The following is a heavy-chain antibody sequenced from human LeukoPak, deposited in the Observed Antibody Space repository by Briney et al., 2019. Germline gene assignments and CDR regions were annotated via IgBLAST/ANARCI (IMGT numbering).Heavy chain of an antibody. D-gene: IGHD5-24*01. CDR1: VYSFTSYW. Sequence: GESLKISCKGSVYSFTSYWIGGMRPMSGKGLEGRGIIYLCDSDTSYSPSFQGQVTISADKSISTAYLQWSSLKASDTAMYYCARPRDGYSSDAFDIWGQGTMVTVSS. J-gene: IGHJ3*02. V-gene: IGHV5-51*01. CDR3: ARPRDGYSSDAFDI. CDR2: IYLCDSDT.